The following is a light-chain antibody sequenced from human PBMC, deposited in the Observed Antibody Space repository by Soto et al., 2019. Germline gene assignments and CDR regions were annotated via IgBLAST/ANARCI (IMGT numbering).Light chain of an antibody. CDR3: QTWGTGIHV. CDR1: SGHSSYA. J-gene: IGLJ7*01. V-gene: IGLV4-69*01. CDR2: LNSDGSH. Sequence: QAVVTQSPSASASLGASVKLTCTLSSGHSSYAIAWHQQQPEKGPRYLMKLNSDGSHSKGDGIPDRFSGSSSGAECYLTISSLQSEDEADYYCQTWGTGIHVFGGGTQLTVL.